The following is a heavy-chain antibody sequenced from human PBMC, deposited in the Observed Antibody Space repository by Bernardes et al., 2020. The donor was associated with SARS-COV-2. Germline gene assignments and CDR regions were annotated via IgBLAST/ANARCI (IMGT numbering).Heavy chain of an antibody. Sequence: GGSLRLSCAASGFTFSSYDMHWVRQATGKGLEWVSAIGTAGDTYYPGSVKGRFTISRENAKNSLYLQMNSLRAGDTAVYYYARAYCSSTSCPRGGAFDIWGQGTMVTVSS. CDR1: GFTFSSYD. CDR3: ARAYCSSTSCPRGGAFDI. J-gene: IGHJ3*02. D-gene: IGHD2-2*01. CDR2: IGTAGDT. V-gene: IGHV3-13*04.